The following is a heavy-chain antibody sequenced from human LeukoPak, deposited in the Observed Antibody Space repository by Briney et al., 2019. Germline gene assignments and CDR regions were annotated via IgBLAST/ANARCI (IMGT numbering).Heavy chain of an antibody. CDR2: INAGNGNT. CDR1: GYTFTSYA. V-gene: IGHV1-3*01. D-gene: IGHD3-10*01. Sequence: ASVKVSCKASGYTFTSYAVHWVRQAPGQRLEWMGWINAGNGNTKYSQKFQGRVTITRDTSASTAYMELSSLGSEDTAVYYCAVVRGFFSWFDPWGQGTQVTVSS. J-gene: IGHJ5*02. CDR3: AVVRGFFSWFDP.